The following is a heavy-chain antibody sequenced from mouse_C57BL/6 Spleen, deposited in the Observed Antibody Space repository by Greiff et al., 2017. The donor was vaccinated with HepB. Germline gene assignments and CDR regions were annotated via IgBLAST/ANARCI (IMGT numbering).Heavy chain of an antibody. Sequence: QVQLQQPGAELVKPGASVKLSCKASGYTFTSYWMQWVKQRPGQGLEWIGEIDPSDSYTNYNQKFKGKATLTVDTSSSTAYMQLSSLTSEDSAVYYCARRHPRYFDVWGTGTTVTVSS. CDR1: GYTFTSYW. J-gene: IGHJ1*03. D-gene: IGHD3-1*01. CDR2: IDPSDSYT. V-gene: IGHV1-50*01. CDR3: ARRHPRYFDV.